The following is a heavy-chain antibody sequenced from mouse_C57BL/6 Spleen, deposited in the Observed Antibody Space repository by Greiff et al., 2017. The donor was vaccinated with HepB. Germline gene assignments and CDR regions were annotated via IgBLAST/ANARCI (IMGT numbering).Heavy chain of an antibody. CDR1: GYTFTSYW. V-gene: IGHV1-69*01. CDR2: IDPSDSYT. CDR3: ARGKFITTEGFAY. D-gene: IGHD1-1*01. J-gene: IGHJ3*01. Sequence: QVQLQQPGAELVMPGASVKLSCKASGYTFTSYWMHWVKQRPGQGLEWIGEIDPSDSYTNYNQKFKGKSTLTVDKSSSTAYMQLSSLTSEDSAVYYCARGKFITTEGFAYWGQGTLVTVSA.